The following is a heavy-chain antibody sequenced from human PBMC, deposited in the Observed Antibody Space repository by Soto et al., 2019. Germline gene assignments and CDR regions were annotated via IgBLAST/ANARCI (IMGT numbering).Heavy chain of an antibody. CDR1: GFTFSSYD. V-gene: IGHV3-64D*06. CDR3: VKLTDY. CDR2: ISPNGRST. J-gene: IGHJ4*02. D-gene: IGHD3-9*01. Sequence: PGGSLRLSCSASGFTFSSYDVHWVRQAPGKGLEFVAGISPNGRSTYYADSVKGRSTISRDNSKNTLYLQMSSLRPDDTAVYYCVKLTDYWGQGTLVTVSS.